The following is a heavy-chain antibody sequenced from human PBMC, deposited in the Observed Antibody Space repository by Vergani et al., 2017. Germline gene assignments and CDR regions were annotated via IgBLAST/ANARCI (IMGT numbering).Heavy chain of an antibody. CDR3: AKDPPGIWFGEPFDY. V-gene: IGHV3-30*18. CDR2: ISYDGSNK. Sequence: QVQLVESGGGVVQPGRSLRLSCAASGFTFSSYGMHWVRQAPGKGLEWVAVISYDGSNKYYADSVKGRFTISRDNSKNTPYLQMNSLRAEDTAIYYCAKDPPGIWFGEPFDYWGQGTLVTVSS. CDR1: GFTFSSYG. D-gene: IGHD3-10*01. J-gene: IGHJ4*02.